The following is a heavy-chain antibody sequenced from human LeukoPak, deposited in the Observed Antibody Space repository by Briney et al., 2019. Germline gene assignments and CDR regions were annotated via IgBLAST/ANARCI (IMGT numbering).Heavy chain of an antibody. V-gene: IGHV3-30*03. J-gene: IGHJ6*02. CDR2: ISYDGSNK. Sequence: GRSLRLSCAASGFTFSSYGMHWVRQAPGKGLEWVAVISYDGSNKYFADSVKGRFTISRDNAKNSLYLQMNSLRAEDTAVYYCARDSRRTDCSSTSCYFYYYYGMDVWGQGTTVTVSS. CDR1: GFTFSSYG. CDR3: ARDSRRTDCSSTSCYFYYYYGMDV. D-gene: IGHD2-2*01.